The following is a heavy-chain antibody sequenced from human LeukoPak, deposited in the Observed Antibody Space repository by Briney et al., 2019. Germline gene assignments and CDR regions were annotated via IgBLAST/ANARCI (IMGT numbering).Heavy chain of an antibody. CDR2: IKQDGSEK. CDR1: GFTFSGYW. J-gene: IGHJ6*03. CDR3: ARVAAAGYYYYYYMDV. V-gene: IGHV3-7*01. D-gene: IGHD6-13*01. Sequence: GGSLRLSCAASGFTFSGYWMSWVRQAPGKGLEWVANIKQDGSEKYYVDSVKGRFTISRDNAKNSLYLQMNSLRAEDTAVYYCARVAAAGYYYYYYMDVWGKGTTVTVSS.